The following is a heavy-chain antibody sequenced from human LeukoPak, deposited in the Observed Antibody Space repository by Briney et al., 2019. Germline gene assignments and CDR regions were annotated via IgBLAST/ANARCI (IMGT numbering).Heavy chain of an antibody. V-gene: IGHV4-39*01. J-gene: IGHJ3*02. CDR3: ASLVVITSGAFDI. CDR1: GGSISSSSYY. Sequence: SETLSLTCTVSGGSISSSSYYWGWIRQPPGKGLEWIGSIYYRGSTYYNPSLKSRVAISVDTSKNQFSLKLSSVTAADTAVYYCASLVVITSGAFDIWGQGTMVTVSS. D-gene: IGHD3-22*01. CDR2: IYYRGST.